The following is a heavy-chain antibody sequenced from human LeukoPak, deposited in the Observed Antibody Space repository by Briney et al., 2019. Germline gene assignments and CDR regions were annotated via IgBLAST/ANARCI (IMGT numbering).Heavy chain of an antibody. CDR1: GYTLTELS. D-gene: IGHD3-3*01. CDR2: FDPEDGET. V-gene: IGHV1-24*01. CDR3: AAERFLEWGDGY. Sequence: VASVKVSCKVSGYTLTELSMHWVRQAPGKGLEWMGGFDPEDGETTYARKFQGRVTMIEDTSTDTAYMELSSLRSEDTAVYYCAAERFLEWGDGYWGQGTLVTVSS. J-gene: IGHJ4*02.